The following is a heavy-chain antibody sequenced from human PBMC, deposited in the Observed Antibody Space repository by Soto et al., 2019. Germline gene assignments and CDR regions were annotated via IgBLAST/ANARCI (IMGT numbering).Heavy chain of an antibody. CDR2: IIPIFGTA. CDR1: GGTFSSYA. Sequence: GASVKVSCKASGGTFSSYAISWVRLAPGQGLEWMGGIIPIFGTANYAQKFQGRVTITADKSTSTAYMELSSLRYEDTAVYYCARDTVGNYFHYWGQGTMVTVYS. V-gene: IGHV1-69*06. CDR3: ARDTVGNYFHY. D-gene: IGHD1-26*01. J-gene: IGHJ4*02.